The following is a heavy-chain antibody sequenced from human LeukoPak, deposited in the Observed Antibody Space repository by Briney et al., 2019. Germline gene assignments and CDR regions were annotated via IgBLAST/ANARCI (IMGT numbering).Heavy chain of an antibody. V-gene: IGHV3-9*01. D-gene: IGHD1-26*01. J-gene: IGHJ4*02. Sequence: GGSLRLSCAASGFTFDDYAMHWVRQAPGKGLEWVSGISWNSGSIGYADSVKGRFTISRDDAKNSLYLQMNSLRAEDTALYYCAKEAHSGSYYGTFDYWGQGTLVTVSS. CDR3: AKEAHSGSYYGTFDY. CDR2: ISWNSGSI. CDR1: GFTFDDYA.